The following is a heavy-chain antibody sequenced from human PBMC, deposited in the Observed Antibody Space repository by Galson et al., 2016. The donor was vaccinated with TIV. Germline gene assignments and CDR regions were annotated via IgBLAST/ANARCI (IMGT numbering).Heavy chain of an antibody. CDR1: GFSISDYW. Sequence: SLRLSCAASGFSISDYWMTWVRQAPGKGLEWVSTIPYSGGSTTYYADSVKGRFTISRDNSKNTLYLEMNSLRVEDTAVYFCARLGVRELWNYWGQGTLVAVSS. V-gene: IGHV3-23*01. J-gene: IGHJ4*02. CDR3: ARLGVRELWNY. CDR2: IPYSGGSTT. D-gene: IGHD3-16*01.